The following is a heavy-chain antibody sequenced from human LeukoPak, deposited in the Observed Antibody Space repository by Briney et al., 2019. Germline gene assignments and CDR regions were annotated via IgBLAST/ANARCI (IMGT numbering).Heavy chain of an antibody. CDR3: ARAGDGGPIDY. D-gene: IGHD3-16*01. Sequence: PSETLSLTCAVYGGSFSGYYWSWIRQPPGKGLEWIGEINHSGSTNYNSSLKSRVTISVDTSKNQFSLKLSSVTAADTAVYYCARAGDGGPIDYWGQGTLVTVSS. V-gene: IGHV4-34*01. CDR2: INHSGST. CDR1: GGSFSGYY. J-gene: IGHJ4*02.